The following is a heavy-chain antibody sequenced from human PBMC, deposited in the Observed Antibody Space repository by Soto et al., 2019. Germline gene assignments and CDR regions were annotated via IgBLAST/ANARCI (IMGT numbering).Heavy chain of an antibody. Sequence: QVQLVQSGAEVKKPGASVKVSCKASGYTFTSYGIIWVRQAPGQGLQWMGWISGYNGNKKNAQKLQGRVTMTTDTSTSTGYIELRSLRSDDTSVYYCARDPEIFDYWVQGRLVTVST. CDR1: GYTFTSYG. CDR3: ARDPEIFDY. CDR2: ISGYNGNK. J-gene: IGHJ4*02. V-gene: IGHV1-18*01.